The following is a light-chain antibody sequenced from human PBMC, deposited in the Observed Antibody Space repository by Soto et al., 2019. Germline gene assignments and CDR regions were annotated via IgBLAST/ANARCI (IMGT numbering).Light chain of an antibody. V-gene: IGKV3-20*01. CDR1: QSVSSSY. CDR2: AAS. CDR3: QQYGLSPRT. J-gene: IGKJ1*01. Sequence: EIVLTQSPGTLSLSPGERATLSCRASQSVSSSYLAWYQQKPGQAPRLFIYAASIRATGIPDRFSGSGSGTDFTLTISRLEPEEFAVYYCQQYGLSPRTFGRGTKVEIK.